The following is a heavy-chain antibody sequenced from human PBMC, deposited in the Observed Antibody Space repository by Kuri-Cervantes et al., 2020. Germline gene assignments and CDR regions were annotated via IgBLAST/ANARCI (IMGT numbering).Heavy chain of an antibody. Sequence: GESLKISCAASGFTFSSYAMSWVRQAPGKGLEWVARIKSDGSSTSYADSVKGRFTISRDNAKNTLYLQMYSLRAEDTAVYYCARGESGYGRFDPWGQGTLVTVSS. CDR3: ARGESGYGRFDP. CDR2: IKSDGSST. J-gene: IGHJ5*02. V-gene: IGHV3-74*01. D-gene: IGHD3-22*01. CDR1: GFTFSSYA.